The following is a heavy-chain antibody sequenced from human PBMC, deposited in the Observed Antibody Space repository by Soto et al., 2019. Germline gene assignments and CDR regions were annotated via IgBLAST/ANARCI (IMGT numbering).Heavy chain of an antibody. V-gene: IGHV3-13*04. Sequence: EVQLVESGGGLVQPGGSLRLSCAASGFTFTNYDMHWVRQIPGKGLEWVSVATTSGDTDYSASVKGRFSTSRDNVKNSLHLQMKSLRVDDTAVYYCTRVSWTGPKPRVQDVW. J-gene: IGHJ6*01. D-gene: IGHD2-8*02. CDR3: TRVSWTGPKPRVQDV. CDR1: GFTFTNYD. CDR2: ATTSGDT.